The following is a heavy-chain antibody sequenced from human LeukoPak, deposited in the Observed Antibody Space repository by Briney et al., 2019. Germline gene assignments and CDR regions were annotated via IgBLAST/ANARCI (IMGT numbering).Heavy chain of an antibody. CDR1: GYTFTSYY. CDR3: ARPTLNWGSLDPGAFDI. V-gene: IGHV1-46*01. D-gene: IGHD3-16*01. Sequence: ASVKVSCKASGYTFTSYYMHWVRQAPGQGLEWMGIINPSGGSTSYAQKFQGRVTMTRDTSTSTVYMELSSLRSEDTAVYYCARPTLNWGSLDPGAFDIWGQGTMITVSS. J-gene: IGHJ3*02. CDR2: INPSGGST.